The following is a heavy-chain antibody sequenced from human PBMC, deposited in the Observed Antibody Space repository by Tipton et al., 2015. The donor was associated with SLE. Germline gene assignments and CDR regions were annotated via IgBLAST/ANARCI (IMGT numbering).Heavy chain of an antibody. D-gene: IGHD5-24*01. V-gene: IGHV4-34*01. J-gene: IGHJ3*02. CDR1: GGSFSGYY. CDR3: ARVADGYNYAFDI. Sequence: TLSLTCAVYGGSFSGYYWSWIRQPPGKGLEWIGEINHSGSTNYNPSLKSRVTISVDTSKNQFSLKLSSVTAADTAVYYCARVADGYNYAFDIWGQGTLVTVSS. CDR2: INHSGST.